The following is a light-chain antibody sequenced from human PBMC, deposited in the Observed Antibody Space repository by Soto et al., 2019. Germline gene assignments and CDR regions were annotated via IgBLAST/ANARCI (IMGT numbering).Light chain of an antibody. CDR3: CSFAGSNPFPYV. J-gene: IGLJ1*01. Sequence: QSVLTQPASVSGSPGQSITVSCTGTISDVGSHNLVSWYQQHPGKAPKLIIYEVNERPSGVSSRFSGSKSGNMASLTISGLQPDDEADYHCCSFAGSNPFPYVFGTGTKLTVL. CDR2: EVN. CDR1: ISDVGSHNL. V-gene: IGLV2-23*02.